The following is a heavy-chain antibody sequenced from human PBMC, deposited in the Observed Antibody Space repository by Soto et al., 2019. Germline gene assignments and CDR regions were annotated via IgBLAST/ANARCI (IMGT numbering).Heavy chain of an antibody. J-gene: IGHJ4*02. Sequence: GGSLRLSCAASGFTFSAYDMHWVRQAPGKGLEWVAVIWYDGSNKHYADSVKGRFTISRDNSKNTLYLQVNSLRAEDTAVYYCARSRKSPTYSYISSGYYSFDYWGQGILVTVSS. CDR3: ARSRKSPTYSYISSGYYSFDY. CDR1: GFTFSAYD. CDR2: IWYDGSNK. V-gene: IGHV3-33*01. D-gene: IGHD3-22*01.